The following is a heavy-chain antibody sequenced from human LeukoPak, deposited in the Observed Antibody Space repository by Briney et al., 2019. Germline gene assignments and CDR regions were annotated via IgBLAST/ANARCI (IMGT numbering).Heavy chain of an antibody. V-gene: IGHV4-4*07. CDR3: AREGGSYRFLDN. J-gene: IGHJ4*02. D-gene: IGHD1-26*01. Sequence: PSETLSLTCTVSGGSISSYYWSWIRQPAGKGLEWIGRIYTSGSTNYNPSLKSRVTMSVDTSKNQVSLNLTSVTAADTAVYYCAREGGSYRFLDNWGQGTLVTVSS. CDR2: IYTSGST. CDR1: GGSISSYY.